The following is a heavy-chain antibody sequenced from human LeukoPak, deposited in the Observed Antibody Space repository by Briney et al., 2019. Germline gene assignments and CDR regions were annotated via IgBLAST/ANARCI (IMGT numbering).Heavy chain of an antibody. Sequence: GGSLRLSCAASGFTFSTYAMHWLRQAPGKGLEWVAVISYDGSNKYYADSVKGRFTISRDNSKNTLYLQMNSLRAEDTAVYYCVRVYYGSGGHWDYWGQGTLVTVSS. CDR1: GFTFSTYA. V-gene: IGHV3-30*03. J-gene: IGHJ4*02. D-gene: IGHD3-10*01. CDR2: ISYDGSNK. CDR3: VRVYYGSGGHWDY.